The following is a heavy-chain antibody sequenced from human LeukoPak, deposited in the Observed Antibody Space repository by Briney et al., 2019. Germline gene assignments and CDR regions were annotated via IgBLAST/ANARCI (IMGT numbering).Heavy chain of an antibody. D-gene: IGHD3/OR15-3a*01. Sequence: GESLRLSCAASGFTFSSHTMTWVRQAPGKGLEWVSAISNGGGSTYYADAVKGRFTISRDNSKNTLYLQMNSLKAEGTAVYYCAKGRGLVSPDDHWGEGTLVTVSS. V-gene: IGHV3-23*01. CDR1: GFTFSSHT. CDR2: ISNGGGST. J-gene: IGHJ4*02. CDR3: AKGRGLVSPDDH.